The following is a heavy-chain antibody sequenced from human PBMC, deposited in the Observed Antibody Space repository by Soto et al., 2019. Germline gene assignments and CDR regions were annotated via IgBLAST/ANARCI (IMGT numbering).Heavy chain of an antibody. CDR1: GGSISSYY. D-gene: IGHD4-17*01. Sequence: QVQLQESGPGLVKPSETLSLTCTVSGGSISSYYWSWIRQPPGKGLEWIGYIYYSGSTNYNPSLKSRATISEDTSKNQFSLKLSSVTAADTAVYYCASRYGPGFDYWGQGTLVTVSS. CDR3: ASRYGPGFDY. V-gene: IGHV4-59*08. CDR2: IYYSGST. J-gene: IGHJ4*02.